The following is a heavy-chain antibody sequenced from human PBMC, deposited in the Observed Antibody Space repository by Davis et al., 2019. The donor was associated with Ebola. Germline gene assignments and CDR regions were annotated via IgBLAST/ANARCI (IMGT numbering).Heavy chain of an antibody. CDR1: GYSFTGYY. J-gene: IGHJ3*02. Sequence: ASLKVSCNASGYSFTGYYMHWVRQAPGQGLEWMGIINPSGGSTTYAQKFQGRVTMTTDTSTSTAYMELRSLRSDDTAVYYCARDRDHGFDIWGQGTMVTVSS. CDR3: ARDRDHGFDI. CDR2: INPSGGST. V-gene: IGHV1-46*01.